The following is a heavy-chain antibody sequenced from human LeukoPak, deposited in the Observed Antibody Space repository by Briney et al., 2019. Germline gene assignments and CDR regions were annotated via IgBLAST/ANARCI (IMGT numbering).Heavy chain of an antibody. Sequence: SETLSLTCAVSGYSISSGYYWGWIRQPPGKGLEWIGTIYHSGSTYYNPSPKSRVTISVDTSKNQFSLKLSSVTAADTAVYYCARGTDIVVVVAVTDAFDIWGQGTMVTVSS. CDR2: IYHSGST. D-gene: IGHD2-15*01. CDR3: ARGTDIVVVVAVTDAFDI. V-gene: IGHV4-38-2*01. J-gene: IGHJ3*02. CDR1: GYSISSGYY.